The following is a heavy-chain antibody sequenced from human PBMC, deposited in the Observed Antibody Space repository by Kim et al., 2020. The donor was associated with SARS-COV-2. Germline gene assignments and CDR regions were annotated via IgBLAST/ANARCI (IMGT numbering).Heavy chain of an antibody. D-gene: IGHD6-6*01. CDR2: T. CDR3: ARDSSSSGVDY. V-gene: IGHV4-39*07. Sequence: TYYNPSPKSRVTISVDTSKNQFSLKLSSVTAADTAVYYCARDSSSSGVDYWGQGTLVTVSS. J-gene: IGHJ4*02.